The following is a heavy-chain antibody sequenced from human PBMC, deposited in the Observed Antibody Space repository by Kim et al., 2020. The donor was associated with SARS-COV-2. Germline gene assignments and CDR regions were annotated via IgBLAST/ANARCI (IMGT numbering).Heavy chain of an antibody. CDR3: ARDVVRDY. Sequence: NSYIYYADSVKGRFTISRDNAKNSLYLQMNSLRAEDTAVYYCARDVVRDYWGQGTLVTVSS. V-gene: IGHV3-21*01. J-gene: IGHJ4*02. D-gene: IGHD2-15*01. CDR2: NSYI.